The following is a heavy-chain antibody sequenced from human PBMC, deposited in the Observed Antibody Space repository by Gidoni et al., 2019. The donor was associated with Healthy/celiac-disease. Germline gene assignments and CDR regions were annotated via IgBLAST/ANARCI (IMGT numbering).Heavy chain of an antibody. V-gene: IGHV3-23*01. CDR3: AKVGKKDNWFDP. CDR2: ISGSGGST. CDR1: GFTFSSDA. Sequence: EVQLLESGGGWVQPGGSLRLSCAASGFTFSSDAMSWVRQAPGKGLEWVSAISGSGGSTYYADSVKGRFTISRDNSKNTLYLQMNSLRAEDTAVYYCAKVGKKDNWFDPWGQGTLVTVSS. J-gene: IGHJ5*02.